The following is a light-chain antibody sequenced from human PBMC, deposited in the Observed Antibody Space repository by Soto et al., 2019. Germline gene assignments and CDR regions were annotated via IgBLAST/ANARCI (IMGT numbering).Light chain of an antibody. CDR3: QQFNSYPS. V-gene: IGKV1-13*02. CDR2: DAS. CDR1: XGISSA. Sequence: AIQLTQSPSSLSASVGDRVTITCRASXGISSALAWYQQKPGKAPKLLIYDASSLESGVPSRFSGSGSGTDFTLTISSLQPEDFATYYCQQFNSYPSFGQGTKLEIK. J-gene: IGKJ2*01.